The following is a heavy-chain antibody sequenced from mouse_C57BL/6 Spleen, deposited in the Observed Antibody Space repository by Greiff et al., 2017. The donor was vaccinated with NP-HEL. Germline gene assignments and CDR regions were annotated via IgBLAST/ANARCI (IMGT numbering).Heavy chain of an antibody. CDR1: GYTFTSYW. CDR2: IYPGSGST. Sequence: QVQLQQPGAELVKPGASVKMSCKASGYTFTSYWITWVKQRPGQGLEWIGDIYPGSGSTNYNEKFKSKATLTVDTSSSTAYMQLSSLTSEDSAVYYCARDALRQNYAMDYWGQGTSVTVSS. J-gene: IGHJ4*01. CDR3: ARDALRQNYAMDY. D-gene: IGHD2-12*01. V-gene: IGHV1-55*01.